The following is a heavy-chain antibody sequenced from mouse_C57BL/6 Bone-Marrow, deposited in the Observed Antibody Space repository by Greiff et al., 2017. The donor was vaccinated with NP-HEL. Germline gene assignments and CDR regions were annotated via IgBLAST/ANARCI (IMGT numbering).Heavy chain of an antibody. V-gene: IGHV1-82*01. J-gene: IGHJ1*03. CDR2: IYPGDGDT. CDR1: GYAFSSSW. CDR3: ASFYYSNYYWYFDV. Sequence: QVQLQQSGPELVKPGASVKISCKASGYAFSSSWMNWVKQRPGKGLEWIGRIYPGDGDTKYNGKLKGKATLTADKSSSTAYMQLSSLTSEDSAVYFCASFYYSNYYWYFDVWGTGTTVTVSS. D-gene: IGHD2-5*01.